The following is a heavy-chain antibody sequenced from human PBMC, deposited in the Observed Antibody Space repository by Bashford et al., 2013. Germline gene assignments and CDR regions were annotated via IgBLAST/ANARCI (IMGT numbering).Heavy chain of an antibody. CDR2: IYSGGST. Sequence: VRQAPGKGLEWVSVIYSGGSTYYADFVKGRFTISRDSSNNTLYLQMNNLRAEDTAVYYCARGYCDSYRCFDAFDFWGQGTMVTVSS. V-gene: IGHV3-53*01. J-gene: IGHJ3*01. D-gene: IGHD2-15*01. CDR3: ARGYCDSYRCFDAFDF.